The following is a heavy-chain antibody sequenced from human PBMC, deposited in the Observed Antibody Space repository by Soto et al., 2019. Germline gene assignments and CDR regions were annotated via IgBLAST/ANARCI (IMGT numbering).Heavy chain of an antibody. CDR2: IYHSGST. CDR3: ARRLLGYSYGPYNWFDP. CDR1: GGSISSSNW. D-gene: IGHD5-18*01. V-gene: IGHV4-4*02. J-gene: IGHJ5*02. Sequence: SETLSLTCAVSGGSISSSNWWSWVRQPPGKGLEWIGEIYHSGSTNYNPSLKSRVTISVDKSKNQFSLKLSSVTAADTAVYYCARRLLGYSYGPYNWFDPWGQGTLVTVSS.